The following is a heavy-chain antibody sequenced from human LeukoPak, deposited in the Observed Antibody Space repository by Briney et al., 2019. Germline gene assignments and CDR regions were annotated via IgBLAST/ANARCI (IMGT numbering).Heavy chain of an antibody. Sequence: GGSLRLSCAASGFTFSTYGMTWVRQAPGKGLEWVSAISGSAVSTFYADSVKGRFTISRDNSKNTLYLQMNSLRAEDTAVYYCARSRLSGINDAFDIWGQGTMVTVSS. CDR3: ARSRLSGINDAFDI. D-gene: IGHD3-3*01. J-gene: IGHJ3*02. V-gene: IGHV3-23*01. CDR2: ISGSAVST. CDR1: GFTFSTYG.